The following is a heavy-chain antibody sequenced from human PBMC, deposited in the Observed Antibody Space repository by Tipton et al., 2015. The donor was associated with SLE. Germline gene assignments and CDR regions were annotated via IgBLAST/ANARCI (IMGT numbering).Heavy chain of an antibody. CDR1: GYRFSDKY. D-gene: IGHD3-10*01. Sequence: QVQLVQSGAEVKQPGASVKVSCEASGYRFSDKYMHWVRQAPGQGLEWMGWIFPNNGDTHYAQKFQGRVTMTRDTSISTVYMELSRLRSDDTAIYYCVRENWFYDFWGQGTLVTVSS. CDR3: VRENWFYDF. V-gene: IGHV1-2*02. CDR2: IFPNNGDT. J-gene: IGHJ4*02.